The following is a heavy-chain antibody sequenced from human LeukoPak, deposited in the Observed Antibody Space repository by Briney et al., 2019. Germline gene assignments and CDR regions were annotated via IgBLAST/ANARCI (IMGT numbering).Heavy chain of an antibody. CDR3: ARGFYDFWSGYDALDI. CDR2: IYYSGST. CDR1: GGSISSYY. Sequence: SETLSLTCTVSGGSISSYYWSWIRQPPGKGLEWIGYIYYSGSTNYNPSLKSRVTISVDTSKNQFSLKLSSVTAADTAVYYCARGFYDFWSGYDALDIWGQGTMVTVSS. J-gene: IGHJ3*02. D-gene: IGHD3-3*01. V-gene: IGHV4-59*01.